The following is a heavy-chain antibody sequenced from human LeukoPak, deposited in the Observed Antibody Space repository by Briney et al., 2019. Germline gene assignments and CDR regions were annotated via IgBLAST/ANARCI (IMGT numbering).Heavy chain of an antibody. CDR3: AKERTYSYGYRNDY. D-gene: IGHD5-18*01. CDR2: ISYDGSNK. J-gene: IGHJ4*02. CDR1: GFTFSSYG. V-gene: IGHV3-30*18. Sequence: GGSLRLSCAASGFTFSSYGMHWVRQAPGKGLEWVAVISYDGSNKYYADSVKGRFTISRDNSKNTLYLQMNSVRAEDTAVYYCAKERTYSYGYRNDYWGQGTLVTVSS.